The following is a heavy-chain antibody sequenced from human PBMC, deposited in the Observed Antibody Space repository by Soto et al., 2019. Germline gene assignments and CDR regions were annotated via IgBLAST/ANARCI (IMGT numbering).Heavy chain of an antibody. CDR1: GYTFTSYA. CDR2: INAGNGNT. V-gene: IGHV1-3*01. CDR3: ARDQVAARPMSNWFDP. D-gene: IGHD6-6*01. J-gene: IGHJ5*02. Sequence: AASVKVSCKASGYTFTSYAMHWVRQAPGQRLEWMGWINAGNGNTKYSQKFQGRVTITRDTSASTAYMELSSLRSEDTAVYYCARDQVAARPMSNWFDPWGQGTLVTVSS.